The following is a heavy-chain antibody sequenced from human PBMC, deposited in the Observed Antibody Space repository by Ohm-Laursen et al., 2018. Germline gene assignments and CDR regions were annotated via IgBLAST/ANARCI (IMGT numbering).Heavy chain of an antibody. Sequence: GSLRLSCAASGFTFSTYWLTWVRQAPGKGLEWVANIKQDGSEKYYVDSVKGRFTISRDNAKKSMYLQMNSLRAEDTAVYYCARGVAGDYWGQGTLVTVSS. V-gene: IGHV3-7*01. CDR1: GFTFSTYW. J-gene: IGHJ4*02. D-gene: IGHD6-19*01. CDR2: IKQDGSEK. CDR3: ARGVAGDY.